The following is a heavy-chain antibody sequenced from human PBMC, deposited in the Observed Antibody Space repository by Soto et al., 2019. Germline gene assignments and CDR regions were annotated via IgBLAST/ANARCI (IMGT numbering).Heavy chain of an antibody. CDR3: VRALRKGQYYYYYGMDV. V-gene: IGHV4-59*01. Sequence: QVQLQESGPGLVEPSETLSLTCTVSGGSISSYYWSWIRQPPGKGLEWIGYIDYSGSTKYNPSLKSRVTISVDTSKNQFSLKLSSVTAADTAVYYCVRALRKGQYYYYYGMDVWGQGTTVTVSS. J-gene: IGHJ6*02. CDR2: IDYSGST. CDR1: GGSISSYY.